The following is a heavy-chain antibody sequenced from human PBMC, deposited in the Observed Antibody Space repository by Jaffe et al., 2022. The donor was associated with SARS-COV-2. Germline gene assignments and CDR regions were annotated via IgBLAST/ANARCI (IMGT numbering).Heavy chain of an antibody. CDR1: GYTFTSYG. D-gene: IGHD5-18*01. CDR3: AREYWSYGYVGAGEYYGMDV. V-gene: IGHV1-18*01. J-gene: IGHJ6*02. CDR2: ISAYNGNT. Sequence: QVQLVQSGAEVKKPGASVKVSCKASGYTFTSYGISWVRQAPGQGLEWMGWISAYNGNTNYAQKLQGRVTMTTDTSTSTAYMELRSLRSDDTAVYYCAREYWSYGYVGAGEYYGMDVWGQGTTVTVSS.